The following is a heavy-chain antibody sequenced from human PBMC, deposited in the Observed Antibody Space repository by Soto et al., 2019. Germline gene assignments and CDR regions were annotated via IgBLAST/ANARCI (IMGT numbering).Heavy chain of an antibody. Sequence: QVQLQQWGAGLLKPSETLSLTCAVYGGFVSSGSYYWSWIRQPPGKGLEWIGEMSHSGGTHFNPSLKSRLTISVDKSKNQFPLKMSAVTAADAALYYCARLERGTATAVVDAFDIWGPGTMVTVSS. CDR2: MSHSGGT. CDR1: GGFVSSGSYY. CDR3: ARLERGTATAVVDAFDI. J-gene: IGHJ3*02. V-gene: IGHV4-34*01. D-gene: IGHD2-21*02.